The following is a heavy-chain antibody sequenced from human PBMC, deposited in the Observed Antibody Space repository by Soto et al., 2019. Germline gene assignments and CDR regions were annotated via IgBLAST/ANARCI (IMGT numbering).Heavy chain of an antibody. D-gene: IGHD2-8*01. V-gene: IGHV1-2*02. J-gene: IGHJ4*02. Sequence: GASVKVSCKPSGYPFTDLYIHWVRQAPGLGLEWMGWIDPRSGASRKTQRFQGRFTMTRDTSTNTVYMELSSLRSDDTAVYFCARDTYGPLEYWGQGTLVSVSS. CDR3: ARDTYGPLEY. CDR1: GYPFTDLY. CDR2: IDPRSGAS.